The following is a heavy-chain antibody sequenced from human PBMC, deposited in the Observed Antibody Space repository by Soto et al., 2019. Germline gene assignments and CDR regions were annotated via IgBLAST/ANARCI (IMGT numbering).Heavy chain of an antibody. CDR3: ATRPGGGGY. CDR1: GFTVSNNY. CDR2: IYSGGYT. J-gene: IGHJ4*02. Sequence: EVQLVESGGGLIQPGGSLRLSCAVSGFTVSNNYMSWVRQAPGKGLEGDSVIYSGGYTAYGDSVKGRFTISRDNSKNTPFPQMKTLGPAAPAGYSWATRPGGGGYCGQGTLVTVSS. D-gene: IGHD3-10*01. V-gene: IGHV3-53*01.